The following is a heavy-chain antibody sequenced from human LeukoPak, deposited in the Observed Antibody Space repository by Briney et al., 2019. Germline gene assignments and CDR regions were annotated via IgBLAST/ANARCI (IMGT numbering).Heavy chain of an antibody. CDR1: GFTFSSYA. CDR3: AKHYYDSSGYHDAFDI. V-gene: IGHV3-23*01. CDR2: ISGSGGST. D-gene: IGHD3-22*01. J-gene: IGHJ3*02. Sequence: PGGSLRLSCAASGFTFSSYAMSWVRQAPGKGLEWVSAISGSGGSTYYADSVKGRFTISRDNSKNTLYLQMNSLRAEDTAVYYCAKHYYDSSGYHDAFDIWDQGTMVTVSS.